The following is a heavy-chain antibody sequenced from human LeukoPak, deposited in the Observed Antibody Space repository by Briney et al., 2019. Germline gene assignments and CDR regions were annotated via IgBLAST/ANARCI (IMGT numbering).Heavy chain of an antibody. Sequence: PSETLSLTCTVSGGSISSSSYYWGWICQPPGKGLEWIGSIYYSGSTYYNPSLKSRVTISVDTSKNQFSLKLSSVTAADTAVYYCAREGRGDPPLLGFDPWGQGTLVTVSS. J-gene: IGHJ5*02. CDR2: IYYSGST. V-gene: IGHV4-39*02. CDR3: AREGRGDPPLLGFDP. CDR1: GGSISSSSYY. D-gene: IGHD4-17*01.